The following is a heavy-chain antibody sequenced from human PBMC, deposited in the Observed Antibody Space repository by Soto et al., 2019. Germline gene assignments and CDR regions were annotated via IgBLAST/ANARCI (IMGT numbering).Heavy chain of an antibody. V-gene: IGHV3-30-3*01. CDR2: ISDDGSNK. Sequence: PGGSLRLSCAASGFTFSNYALHWVRQAPGKGLEWVAVISDDGSNKYYADSVKGRFTISRDNSKNTLYLQMNSLRAEDTAMYYCARDRFASSWYYFDYWGQGTPVTVSS. J-gene: IGHJ4*02. CDR3: ARDRFASSWYYFDY. CDR1: GFTFSNYA. D-gene: IGHD6-13*01.